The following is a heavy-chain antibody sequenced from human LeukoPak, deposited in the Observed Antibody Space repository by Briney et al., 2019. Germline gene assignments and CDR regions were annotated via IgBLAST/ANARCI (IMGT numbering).Heavy chain of an antibody. D-gene: IGHD3-16*01. J-gene: IGHJ6*02. V-gene: IGHV3-30*18. CDR1: GFTFSSYG. Sequence: GGSLRLSCAASGFTFSSYGMHWVRQAPGKGLEWVAVISYDGSNKYYADSVKGRSTISRDNSKNTLYLQMNGLRAEDTAVYYCAKDSGMLNYYGMDVWGQGTTVTVSS. CDR2: ISYDGSNK. CDR3: AKDSGMLNYYGMDV.